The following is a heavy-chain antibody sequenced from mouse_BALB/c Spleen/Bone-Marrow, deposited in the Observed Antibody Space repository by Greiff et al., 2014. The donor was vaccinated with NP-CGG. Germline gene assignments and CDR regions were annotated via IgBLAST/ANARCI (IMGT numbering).Heavy chain of an antibody. CDR1: GFTFSGYG. CDR2: INSGGVNT. Sequence: DVHLVESGGDLVKPGGSLKLSCAASGFTFSGYGMSLVRQTPDKRLEWVATINSGGVNTYYIDSVKGRFTISRDNAKNTLYLQMSSLKSEDTAMYHCARRGNWDGRAAMDYWGQGTSVTVSS. V-gene: IGHV5-6*02. D-gene: IGHD4-1*01. J-gene: IGHJ4*01. CDR3: ARRGNWDGRAAMDY.